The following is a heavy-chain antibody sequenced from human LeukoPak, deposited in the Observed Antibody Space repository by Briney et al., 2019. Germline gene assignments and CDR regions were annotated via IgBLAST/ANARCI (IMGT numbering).Heavy chain of an antibody. Sequence: SGGSLRLSCAASGFTFSDYYMAWIRQAPGKGLEWVSYISSSSSYTNYADSVKGRFTISRDNAENSLYLQMNSLRAEDTAVYYCARDVYYGSGSYFFDYWGQGTLVTVSS. CDR1: GFTFSDYY. CDR2: ISSSSSYT. CDR3: ARDVYYGSGSYFFDY. V-gene: IGHV3-11*05. D-gene: IGHD3-10*01. J-gene: IGHJ4*02.